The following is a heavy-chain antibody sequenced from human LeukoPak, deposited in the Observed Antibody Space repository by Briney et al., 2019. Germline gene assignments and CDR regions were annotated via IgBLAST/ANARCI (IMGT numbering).Heavy chain of an antibody. J-gene: IGHJ4*02. CDR1: GYAFSDHG. CDR3: ARVPNPRNTYGYNDK. V-gene: IGHV1-18*04. D-gene: IGHD5-18*01. CDR2: ISGHNGHT. Sequence: ASVKVSFTASGYAFSDHGVNWVRQAPGQGREWMGWISGHNGHTSYTQKFQGRVMVTTDRSTNTAYLELRSLRSDDTAVYYCARVPNPRNTYGYNDKWGQGTLVTVSS.